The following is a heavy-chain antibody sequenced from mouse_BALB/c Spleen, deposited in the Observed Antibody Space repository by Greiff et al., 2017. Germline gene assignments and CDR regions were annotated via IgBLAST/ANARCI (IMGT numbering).Heavy chain of an antibody. J-gene: IGHJ2*01. CDR3: ARYDGRYFDY. Sequence: EVMLVESGGGLVKPGGSLKLSCAASGFTFSSYAMSWVRQTPEKRLEWVATISSGGSYTYYPDSVKGRFTISRDNAKNTLYLQMSSLRSEDTAMYYCARYDGRYFDYWGQGTTLTVSS. CDR1: GFTFSSYA. V-gene: IGHV5-9-1*01. CDR2: ISSGGSYT. D-gene: IGHD2-3*01.